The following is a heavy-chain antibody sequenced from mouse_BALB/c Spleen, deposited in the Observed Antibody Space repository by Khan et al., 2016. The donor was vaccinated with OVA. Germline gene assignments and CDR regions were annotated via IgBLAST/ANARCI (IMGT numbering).Heavy chain of an antibody. V-gene: IGHV1-20*02. CDR1: GYSFTGYF. CDR2: INPHIGET. D-gene: IGHD1-1*01. J-gene: IGHJ2*01. Sequence: VQLQQSGPELVKPGASVKISCKASGYSFTGYFMNWVMQSHGMSLEWIGRINPHIGETFYNQKFKGKATLTVDESSSTVHMELRSLASEDSAVYYCARKNGSDFDYWGQGTTLTVSS. CDR3: ARKNGSDFDY.